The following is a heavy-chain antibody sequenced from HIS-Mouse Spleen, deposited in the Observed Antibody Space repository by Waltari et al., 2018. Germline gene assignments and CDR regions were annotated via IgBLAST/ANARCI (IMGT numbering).Heavy chain of an antibody. CDR3: AKDARRRNNSSSWDYYYYGMDV. Sequence: GRSLRLSCAASGFTFSSYGMHWVRQAPGKGLEWVAVIWYDGSNKYYADSVKGRFTISRDNSKNTLYLQMNSLRAEDTAVYYCAKDARRRNNSSSWDYYYYGMDVWGQGTTVTVSS. CDR2: IWYDGSNK. CDR1: GFTFSSYG. D-gene: IGHD6-13*01. V-gene: IGHV3-33*06. J-gene: IGHJ6*02.